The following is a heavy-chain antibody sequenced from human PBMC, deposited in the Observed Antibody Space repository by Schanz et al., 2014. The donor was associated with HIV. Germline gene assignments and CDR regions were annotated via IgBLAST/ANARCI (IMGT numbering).Heavy chain of an antibody. V-gene: IGHV1-18*04. Sequence: QVQLVQSGAEVKKPGASVKVSCKASGYRFISYGISWVRQAPGQGLEWMGWISTYNGHTDYAQKVQGRVTMTADTSTNTAYMELRSLRSDDTAVYFCARSNYDILRARAYYYYYGLDVWGQGTLVTVSS. D-gene: IGHD3-9*01. CDR3: ARSNYDILRARAYYYYYGLDV. CDR1: GYRFISYG. J-gene: IGHJ6*02. CDR2: ISTYNGHT.